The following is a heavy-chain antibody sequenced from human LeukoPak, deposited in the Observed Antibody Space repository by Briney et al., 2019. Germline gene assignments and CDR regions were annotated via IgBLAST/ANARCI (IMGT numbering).Heavy chain of an antibody. Sequence: GGSLRLSCAASGFSFDDYAMHWLRQAPGKGLKWGLVISWNSGSIGYADSVKGRFTISRDNAKNSLYLQMNSLRAEDMVLYYCAKDRDYGGNSGAFDIWGQGTMVTVSS. CDR3: AKDRDYGGNSGAFDI. D-gene: IGHD4-23*01. J-gene: IGHJ3*02. CDR1: GFSFDDYA. CDR2: ISWNSGSI. V-gene: IGHV3-9*03.